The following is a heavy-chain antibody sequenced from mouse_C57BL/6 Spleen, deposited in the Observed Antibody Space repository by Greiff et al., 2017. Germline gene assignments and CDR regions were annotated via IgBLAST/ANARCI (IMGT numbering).Heavy chain of an antibody. V-gene: IGHV1-15*01. D-gene: IGHD2-2*01. CDR1: GYTFTDYE. Sequence: VQLQQSGAELVRPGASVTLSCKASGYTFTDYEMHWVKQTPVHGLEWIGAIDPETGGTAYNQKFKGKAILTADNSSSTAYMELRSLTSEDSAVYDCARFLMVTTDYFDYWGQGTTLTVSS. CDR2: IDPETGGT. CDR3: ARFLMVTTDYFDY. J-gene: IGHJ2*01.